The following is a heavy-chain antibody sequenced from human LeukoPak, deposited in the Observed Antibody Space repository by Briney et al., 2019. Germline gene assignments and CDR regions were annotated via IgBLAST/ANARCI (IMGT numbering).Heavy chain of an antibody. CDR3: ARSGGAYCGGDCYSDY. J-gene: IGHJ4*02. V-gene: IGHV1-69*13. Sequence: SVKVSCKASGGTFSSYAISWVRQAPGQGLEWMGGIIPIFGTANYAQKFQGRVTITADESTSTAYMELSSLRSEDTAVYYCARSGGAYCGGDCYSDYWGQGTLVTVSS. D-gene: IGHD2-21*02. CDR2: IIPIFGTA. CDR1: GGTFSSYA.